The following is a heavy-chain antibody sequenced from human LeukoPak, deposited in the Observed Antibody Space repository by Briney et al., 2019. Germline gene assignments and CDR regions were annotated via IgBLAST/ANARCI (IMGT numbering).Heavy chain of an antibody. V-gene: IGHV3-23*01. Sequence: GGSLRLSCAASGFTFSMSAMSWVRQAPGKRLEWVSGVSGSGGSTYYADSVKGRFTISRDNSKNTLSLQMSSLRAEDTAVYYCAKSATVGIKAPFDCWGQGALVTVSS. CDR1: GFTFSMSA. CDR3: AKSATVGIKAPFDC. CDR2: VSGSGGST. D-gene: IGHD1-26*01. J-gene: IGHJ4*02.